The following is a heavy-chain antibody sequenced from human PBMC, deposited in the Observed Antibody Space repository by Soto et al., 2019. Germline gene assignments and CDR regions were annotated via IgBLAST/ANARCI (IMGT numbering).Heavy chain of an antibody. CDR3: AAMPYYYDGLDV. J-gene: IGHJ6*02. D-gene: IGHD3-22*01. Sequence: SETLYLTCTVSGGSISTPGYSRGWIRQPPRKAPEWLGYVYHNGNAYPKPSLKSRVTISLDGAKNQFSLKMTSVTAADTGLYYFAAMPYYYDGLDVWGQGTTVTGSS. V-gene: IGHV4-30-2*01. CDR1: GGSISTPGYS. CDR2: VYHNGNA.